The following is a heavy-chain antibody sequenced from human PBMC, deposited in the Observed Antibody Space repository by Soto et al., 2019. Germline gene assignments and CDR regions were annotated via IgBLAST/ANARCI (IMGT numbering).Heavy chain of an antibody. J-gene: IGHJ4*02. CDR2: IDPSGGTT. CDR3: TGGRSSFHPSFDY. V-gene: IGHV1-46*03. CDR1: GYTFTNYY. D-gene: IGHD6-13*01. Sequence: QVQLVQSGAEVKKPGASVKISCKASGYTFTNYYLHWVRQAPGQGLEWMGIIDPSGGTTSYAQSCQGRVNMTRDASTSTVQMELSSLRSEDTALYYCTGGRSSFHPSFDYWGQGTLVTVSS.